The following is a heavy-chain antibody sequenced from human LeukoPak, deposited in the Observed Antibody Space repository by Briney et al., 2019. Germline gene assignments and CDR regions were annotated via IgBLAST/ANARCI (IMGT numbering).Heavy chain of an antibody. CDR2: INPNSGGT. D-gene: IGHD1-26*01. CDR3: ARDTWVGAIRFDY. J-gene: IGHJ4*02. V-gene: IGHV1-2*02. CDR1: GYTFTGYY. Sequence: ASVKVSCKASGYTFTGYYMHWVRQAPGQGLEWMGWINPNSGGTNYAQKFQGRVTMTRDTSISTAYMELSRLRSDDTAVYYCARDTWVGAIRFDYWGQGTLVTVSS.